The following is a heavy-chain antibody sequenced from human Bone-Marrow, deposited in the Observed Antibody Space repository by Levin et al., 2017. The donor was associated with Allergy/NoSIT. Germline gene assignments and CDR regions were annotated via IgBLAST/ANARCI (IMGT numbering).Heavy chain of an antibody. CDR2: VYYSGNT. CDR1: GGSISNYY. V-gene: IGHV4-59*01. Sequence: SETLSLTCTISGGSISNYYWNWIRQPPGKGLEWIGYVYYSGNTNYNPSLKSRVTISVDRSKNQFSLKLSSVTAADTAVYYCARKSRLDVWGKGTTVTVSS. CDR3: ARKSRLDV. J-gene: IGHJ6*04.